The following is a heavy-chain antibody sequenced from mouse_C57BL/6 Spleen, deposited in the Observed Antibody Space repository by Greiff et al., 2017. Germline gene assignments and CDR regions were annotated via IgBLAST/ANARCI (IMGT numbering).Heavy chain of an antibody. V-gene: IGHV5-17*01. J-gene: IGHJ1*03. Sequence: DVKLVASGGGLVKPGGSLKLSCAASGFTFSDYGMHWVRQAPEKGLEWVAYISSGSSTIYYADTVKGRFTISRDNAKNTLFLQMTSLRSEDTAMYYCARNYYSNYLYWYFDVWGTGTTVTVSS. D-gene: IGHD2-5*01. CDR1: GFTFSDYG. CDR2: ISSGSSTI. CDR3: ARNYYSNYLYWYFDV.